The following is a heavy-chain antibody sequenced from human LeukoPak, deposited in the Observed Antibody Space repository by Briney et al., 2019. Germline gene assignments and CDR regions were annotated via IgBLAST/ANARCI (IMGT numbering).Heavy chain of an antibody. Sequence: SETLSLTCAVYGGSFSGYYWSWIRQPPGKGLEWIGEINHSGSTNYNPSLKSRVTISVDTSKNQFSLKLSSVTAADTAVYYCARGHCSSTSCYVRYWGQGTLVTVSS. V-gene: IGHV4-34*01. D-gene: IGHD2-2*01. CDR3: ARGHCSSTSCYVRY. CDR2: INHSGST. CDR1: GGSFSGYY. J-gene: IGHJ4*02.